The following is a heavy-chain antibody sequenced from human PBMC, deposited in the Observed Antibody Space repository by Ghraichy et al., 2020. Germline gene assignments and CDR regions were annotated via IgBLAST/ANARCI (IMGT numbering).Heavy chain of an antibody. CDR2: ISDSGAST. D-gene: IGHD2-15*01. V-gene: IGHV3-23*01. Sequence: GGSLRLSCAASGFTFSDNAMSWVRQAPGKGLEWVSTISDSGASTYYADSVKGRFTISRVNSKNTLSLQLNTLRADDTAVYYCAKLPHSRRYPNYFDYWGQGILVTVSS. J-gene: IGHJ4*02. CDR1: GFTFSDNA. CDR3: AKLPHSRRYPNYFDY.